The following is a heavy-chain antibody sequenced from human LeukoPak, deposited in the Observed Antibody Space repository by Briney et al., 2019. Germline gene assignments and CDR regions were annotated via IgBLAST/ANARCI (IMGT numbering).Heavy chain of an antibody. CDR1: GFTVSSNY. V-gene: IGHV3-53*01. CDR2: IYSGGST. D-gene: IGHD2-15*01. Sequence: PGGSLRPSCAASGFTVSSNYMSWVRQAPGKGLEWVSVIYSGGSTYYADSVKGRFTISRDNSKNTLYLQMNSLRVEDTAVYYCAREIYCSASSCTGGVFDIWGQGTMVTVSS. J-gene: IGHJ3*02. CDR3: AREIYCSASSCTGGVFDI.